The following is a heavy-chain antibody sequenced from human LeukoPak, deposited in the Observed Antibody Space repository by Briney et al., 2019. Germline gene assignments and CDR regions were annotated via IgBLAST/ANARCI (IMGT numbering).Heavy chain of an antibody. D-gene: IGHD3-22*01. CDR3: ARDPYYYDSSGYSAFDY. J-gene: IGHJ4*02. CDR2: IKQDGSEK. V-gene: IGHV3-7*01. CDR1: GFTFSSYA. Sequence: PGGSLRLPCAASGFTFSSYAMSWVRQAPGKGLEWAANIKQDGSEKYYVDSVKGRFTISRDNAKNSLYLQMNSLRAEDTAVYYCARDPYYYDSSGYSAFDYWGQGALVTVS.